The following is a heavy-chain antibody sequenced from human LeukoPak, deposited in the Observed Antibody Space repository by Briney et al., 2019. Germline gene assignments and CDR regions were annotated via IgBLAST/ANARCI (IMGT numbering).Heavy chain of an antibody. CDR2: IHYTGST. V-gene: IGHV4-39*01. J-gene: IGHJ4*02. Sequence: SETLSLTCTASGGSISGSNYYWGWIRQPPGKGLEWIGSIHYTGSTYYKPSLKSRVTISVDTSKDQFSLKLNSVTAADTAVYYCARPPGFSTSFWDWGQGTLVTVSS. CDR3: ARPPGFSTSFWD. D-gene: IGHD2-2*01. CDR1: GGSISGSNYY.